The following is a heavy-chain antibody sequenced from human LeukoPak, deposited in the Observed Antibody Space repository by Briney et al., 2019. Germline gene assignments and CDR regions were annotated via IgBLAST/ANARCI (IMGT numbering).Heavy chain of an antibody. CDR2: ISYDGSNK. CDR1: GFTFSSYG. V-gene: IGHV3-30*03. D-gene: IGHD5-18*01. CDR3: ARDGSYGPLNYFDY. Sequence: QSGGSLRLSCAASGFTFSSYGMHWVRQAPGKGLEWVAVISYDGSNKYYADSVKGRFTISRDNSKNTLYLQMNSLRAEDTAVYYCARDGSYGPLNYFDYWGQGTLVTVSS. J-gene: IGHJ4*02.